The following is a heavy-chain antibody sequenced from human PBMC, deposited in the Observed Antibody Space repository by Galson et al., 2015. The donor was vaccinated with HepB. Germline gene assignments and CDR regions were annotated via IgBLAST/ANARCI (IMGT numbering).Heavy chain of an antibody. CDR2: ISYDGSNK. Sequence: SLRLSCAASGSPFSSYALHWVRQAPGKGLGWVAVISYDGSNKYYADSVKGRFTISRDNSKNTLYLQMNSLRAEDTAVYYCARDRPYCGGDCYPPADADYYGMDVWSKGTTVTVS. V-gene: IGHV3-30-3*01. J-gene: IGHJ6*04. CDR3: ARDRPYCGGDCYPPADADYYGMDV. D-gene: IGHD2-21*02. CDR1: GSPFSSYA.